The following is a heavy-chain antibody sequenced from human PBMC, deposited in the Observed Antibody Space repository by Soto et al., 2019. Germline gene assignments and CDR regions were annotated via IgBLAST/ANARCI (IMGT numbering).Heavy chain of an antibody. CDR3: ARRSKGMTTVTTFDY. D-gene: IGHD4-17*01. CDR1: GGSISSSSYY. Sequence: PSETLSLTCTVSGGSISSSSYYWGWIRQPPGKGLEWIGSIYYSGSTYYNPSLKSRVTISVDTSKNQFSLKLSSVTAADTAVYYCARRSKGMTTVTTFDYWGQGTLVTVS. J-gene: IGHJ4*02. CDR2: IYYSGST. V-gene: IGHV4-39*01.